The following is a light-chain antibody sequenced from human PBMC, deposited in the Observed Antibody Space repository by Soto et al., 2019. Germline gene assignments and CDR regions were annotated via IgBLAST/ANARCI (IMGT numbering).Light chain of an antibody. CDR2: DAS. CDR3: QQYNSYWT. CDR1: QSITTW. Sequence: DIQMTQSPSTLSASVGDRVTITCRASQSITTWLAWYQQKPGKAPKLLIYDASSLESEVPFRFSGGGSGTEFTLTISSLQPDDFATYYCQQYNSYWTFGQGTKVDIK. V-gene: IGKV1-5*01. J-gene: IGKJ1*01.